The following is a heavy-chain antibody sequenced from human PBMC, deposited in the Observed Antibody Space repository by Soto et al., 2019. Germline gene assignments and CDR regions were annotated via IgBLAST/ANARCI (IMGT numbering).Heavy chain of an antibody. CDR2: IIPICGTA. V-gene: IGHV1-69*06. D-gene: IGHD3-16*01. Sequence: SVKVSCKASGGTFSSYAISWVRQAPGQGLEWMGGIIPICGTANYAQKFQGRVTITGDMSTSTAYMELSSLRSEDTAVYYCAAEHDGGYFDYWGQGTLVTVSS. CDR3: AAEHDGGYFDY. J-gene: IGHJ4*02. CDR1: GGTFSSYA.